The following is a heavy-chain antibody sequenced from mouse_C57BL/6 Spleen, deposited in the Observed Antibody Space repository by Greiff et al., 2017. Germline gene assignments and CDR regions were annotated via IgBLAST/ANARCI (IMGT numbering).Heavy chain of an antibody. CDR3: ARGDYYGSSHWYFDV. V-gene: IGHV2-2*01. CDR2: IWSGGST. CDR1: GFSLTSYG. Sequence: QVQLKQSGPGLVQPSQSLSITCTVSGFSLTSYGVHWVRQSPGKGLEWLGVIWSGGSTDYNAAFISRLSISKDNSKRQVFFKMNSLQADDTTIYYWARGDYYGSSHWYFDVWGTGTTVTVSS. J-gene: IGHJ1*03. D-gene: IGHD1-1*01.